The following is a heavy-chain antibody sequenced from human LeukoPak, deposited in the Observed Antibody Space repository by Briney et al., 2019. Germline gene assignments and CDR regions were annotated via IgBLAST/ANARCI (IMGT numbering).Heavy chain of an antibody. CDR1: GYTFTSYA. CDR2: INTNTGNP. Sequence: ASVTVSCTASGYTFTSYAMNWVRQAPGQGLEWMGWINTNTGNPTYAQGFTGRFVFSLDTSVSTAYLQISSLKAEDTAVYYCASPLYSYGNYYYYGMDVWGQGTTVTVSS. D-gene: IGHD5-18*01. J-gene: IGHJ6*02. V-gene: IGHV7-4-1*02. CDR3: ASPLYSYGNYYYYGMDV.